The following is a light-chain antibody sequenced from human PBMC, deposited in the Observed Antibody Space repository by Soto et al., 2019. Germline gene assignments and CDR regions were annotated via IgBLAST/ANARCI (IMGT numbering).Light chain of an antibody. V-gene: IGKV3-20*01. CDR2: GAS. Sequence: EIVLTQSPGTLSLSPGQRATLSCRASQSVSSSYLAWYQQKPGQAPRLLIYGASSRATGIPDRFSGSGSGTYFTLTITGLEPEDFAVYYCQQYGSSPTWTFGQGTKVEIK. CDR3: QQYGSSPTWT. J-gene: IGKJ1*01. CDR1: QSVSSSY.